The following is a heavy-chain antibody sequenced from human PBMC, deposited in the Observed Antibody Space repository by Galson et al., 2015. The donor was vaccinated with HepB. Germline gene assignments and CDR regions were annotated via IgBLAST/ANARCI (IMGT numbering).Heavy chain of an antibody. CDR3: AKDPDYYNSSGTSWGAFDI. CDR1: GFTFSNYA. V-gene: IGHV3-23*01. J-gene: IGHJ3*02. D-gene: IGHD3-22*01. CDR2: ISGGGDTT. Sequence: SLRLSCAASGFTFSNYAMNWVRQAPGKGLEWVSSISGGGDTTYYADSVKGRFTISRDNSKNTLYLQMNSLSADDTAVYYCAKDPDYYNSSGTSWGAFDIWGQGTLVTVST.